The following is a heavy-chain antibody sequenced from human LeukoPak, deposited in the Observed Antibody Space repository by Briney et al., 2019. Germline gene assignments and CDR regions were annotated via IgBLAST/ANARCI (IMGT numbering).Heavy chain of an antibody. V-gene: IGHV3-30*02. D-gene: IGHD3-9*01. Sequence: GGSLRLSCTASGYTFSTYAIHWVRQAPGKGLEWVAVIWYDGSNKYYADSVKGRFTISRDNSKNTMYLQMNSLRAEDTAVYYCAKDRNYDTLTGPFDYWGQGTLVTVSS. CDR2: IWYDGSNK. J-gene: IGHJ4*02. CDR3: AKDRNYDTLTGPFDY. CDR1: GYTFSTYA.